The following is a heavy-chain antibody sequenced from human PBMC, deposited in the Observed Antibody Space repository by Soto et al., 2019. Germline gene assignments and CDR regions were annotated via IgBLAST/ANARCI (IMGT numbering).Heavy chain of an antibody. J-gene: IGHJ6*01. V-gene: IGHV1-18*01. CDR2: ISAYNGNT. Sequence: ASVKVSCKASGYTFTSYGISWVRQAPGQGXEWMGWISAYNGNTNYAQKLQGRVTMTTDTSTSTAYMELRSLRSDDTAVYYCARDGLASTVTTRYYYYGMDVWGQGTTVTVPS. D-gene: IGHD4-17*01. CDR1: GYTFTSYG. CDR3: ARDGLASTVTTRYYYYGMDV.